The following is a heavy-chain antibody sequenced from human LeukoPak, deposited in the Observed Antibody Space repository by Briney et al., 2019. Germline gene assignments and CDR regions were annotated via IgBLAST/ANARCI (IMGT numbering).Heavy chain of an antibody. CDR2: IHFDGGNK. D-gene: IGHD5-18*01. CDR3: AKGGGYSYGYPNPWYFDL. Sequence: PGGSLRLSCAASGFTFSSNGMSWVRQAPGKGLEWVAFIHFDGGNKYYSDSVKGRFTISRDNSKNTLYLQMNSLRAEDTAVYYCAKGGGYSYGYPNPWYFDLWGRGTLVTVSS. CDR1: GFTFSSNG. V-gene: IGHV3-30*02. J-gene: IGHJ2*01.